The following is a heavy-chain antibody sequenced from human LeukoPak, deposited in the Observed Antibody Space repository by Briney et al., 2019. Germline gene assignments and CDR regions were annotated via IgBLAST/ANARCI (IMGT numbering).Heavy chain of an antibody. CDR3: AKGGIAAAGNNFDY. CDR2: IWYDGSNK. D-gene: IGHD6-13*01. J-gene: IGHJ4*02. V-gene: IGHV3-33*06. Sequence: PGRSLRLTCAASGFTFSSYGMHWVSQAPGKGLEWVAVIWYDGSNKYYADSVKGRFTISRDNSKNTLYLQMNSLRAEDTAVYYCAKGGIAAAGNNFDYWGQGTLVTVSS. CDR1: GFTFSSYG.